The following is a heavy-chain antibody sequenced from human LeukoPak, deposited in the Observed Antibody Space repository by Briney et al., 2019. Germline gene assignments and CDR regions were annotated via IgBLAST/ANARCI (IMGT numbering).Heavy chain of an antibody. CDR2: INPNSGGT. D-gene: IGHD6-13*01. J-gene: IGHJ4*02. CDR1: GYTFTGYY. Sequence: RASVKVSCKASGYTFTGYYMHWVRQAPGQGLEWMGWINPNSGGTNYAQKFQGRVTMTRDTSISTAYVELSRLRSDDTAVYYCARDIAAAGTFDYWGQGTLVTVSS. CDR3: ARDIAAAGTFDY. V-gene: IGHV1-2*02.